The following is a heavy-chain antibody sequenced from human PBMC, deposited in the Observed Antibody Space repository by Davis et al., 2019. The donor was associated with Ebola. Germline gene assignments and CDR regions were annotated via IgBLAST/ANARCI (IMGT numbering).Heavy chain of an antibody. CDR2: INPSGGST. CDR1: GYTFTSYY. V-gene: IGHV1-46*01. Sequence: AASVKVSCKASGYTFTSYYMHWVRQAPGQGLEWMGIINPSGGSTSYAQKFQGRVTMTTDTSTSTAYMELRSLRSDDTAVYYCARVTNSGYDYFDYWGQGTLVTVSS. D-gene: IGHD5-12*01. CDR3: ARVTNSGYDYFDY. J-gene: IGHJ4*02.